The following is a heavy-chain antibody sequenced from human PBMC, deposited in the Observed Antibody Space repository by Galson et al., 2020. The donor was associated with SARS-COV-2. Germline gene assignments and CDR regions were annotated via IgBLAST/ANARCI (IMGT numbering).Heavy chain of an antibody. D-gene: IGHD3-16*02. CDR3: AKGKGMYSCVGVLGLVSTGPTTDKEGNWCDS. CDR1: GGSFSGYY. V-gene: IGHV4-34*01. J-gene: IGHJ5*01. CDR2: ITHNGIT. Sequence: SETLSLTCAVYGGSFSGYYWSWIRQSPGRGLEWIGDITHNGITNYNPSLKSRVTMSVDPAQNQSSLKLTSVTAADTSVFYFAKGKGMYSCVGVLGLVSTGPTTDKEGNWCDSWGQRTLVTVSS.